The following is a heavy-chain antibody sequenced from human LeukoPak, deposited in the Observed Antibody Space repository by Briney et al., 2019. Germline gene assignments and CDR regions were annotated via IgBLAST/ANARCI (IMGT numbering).Heavy chain of an antibody. J-gene: IGHJ4*02. Sequence: GSLRLSCAASGFTVSSSYMSWVRPAPGKGLEWVSVIYIDGSTYYADSVKGRFTISRDNSKNTLYLQMNSLRAEDTAVYYCARDRLYDSRDFDYWGQGTLVTVSS. D-gene: IGHD3-22*01. CDR1: GFTVSSSY. CDR3: ARDRLYDSRDFDY. V-gene: IGHV3-53*01. CDR2: IYIDGST.